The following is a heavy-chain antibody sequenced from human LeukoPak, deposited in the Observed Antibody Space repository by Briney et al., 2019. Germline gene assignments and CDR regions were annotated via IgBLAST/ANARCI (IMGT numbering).Heavy chain of an antibody. Sequence: GGSLRLSCAASGFTFTNAWMNWVRQAPGKGLEWVGRIKSKTDGGTTDYAAPVKGRFTISRDDSKNTLYLQMNSLKTEDTAVYYCTTDEQWLVRGLYYFDYWGQGTLVTVSS. CDR1: GFTFTNAW. CDR2: IKSKTDGGTT. J-gene: IGHJ4*02. CDR3: TTDEQWLVRGLYYFDY. D-gene: IGHD6-19*01. V-gene: IGHV3-15*07.